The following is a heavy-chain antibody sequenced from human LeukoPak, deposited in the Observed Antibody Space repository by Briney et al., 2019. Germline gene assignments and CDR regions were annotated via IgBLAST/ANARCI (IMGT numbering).Heavy chain of an antibody. CDR1: GGSTSSYY. CDR3: ASLSSSSWFDY. V-gene: IGHV4-59*08. Sequence: SETLSLTCTVSGGSTSSYYWSWIRQPPGKGLEWIGYIYYSGSTNYNPSLKSRVTISVDTSKNQFSLKQSSVTAADTAVYYCASLSSSSWFDYWGQGTLVTVSS. D-gene: IGHD6-13*01. CDR2: IYYSGST. J-gene: IGHJ4*02.